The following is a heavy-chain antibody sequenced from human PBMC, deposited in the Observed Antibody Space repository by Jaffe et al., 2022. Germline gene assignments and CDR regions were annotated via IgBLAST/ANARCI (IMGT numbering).Heavy chain of an antibody. CDR1: GGSFSGYY. V-gene: IGHV4-34*01. Sequence: QVQLQQWGAGLLKPSETLSLTCAVYGGSFSGYYWSWIRQPPGKGLEWIGEINHSGSTNYNPSLKSRVTISVDTSKNQFSLKLSSVTAADTAVYYCARGILGYCSGGSCLNWFDPWGQGTLVTVSS. D-gene: IGHD2-15*01. J-gene: IGHJ5*02. CDR3: ARGILGYCSGGSCLNWFDP. CDR2: INHSGST.